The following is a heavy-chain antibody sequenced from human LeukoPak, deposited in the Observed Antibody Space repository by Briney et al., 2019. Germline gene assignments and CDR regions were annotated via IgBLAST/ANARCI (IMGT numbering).Heavy chain of an antibody. J-gene: IGHJ4*02. V-gene: IGHV4-39*07. Sequence: SSETLSLTCTVSGGSISSSSYYWGWIRQPPGKGLEWIGEIYHSGSTNYNPSLKSRVTISVDKSKNQFSLKLSSVTAADTAVYYCARGPYCGGDCYGEFDYWGQGTLVTVSS. CDR2: IYHSGST. CDR1: GGSISSSSYY. CDR3: ARGPYCGGDCYGEFDY. D-gene: IGHD2-21*02.